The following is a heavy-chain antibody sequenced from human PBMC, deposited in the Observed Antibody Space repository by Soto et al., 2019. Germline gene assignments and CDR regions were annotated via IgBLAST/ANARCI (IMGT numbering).Heavy chain of an antibody. CDR3: ARYHSITMVRGVTVGGMDV. J-gene: IGHJ6*02. CDR1: GYTFTGYY. V-gene: IGHV1-2*04. Sequence: ASVKVSCKASGYTFTGYYMHWVRQAPGQGLERMGWINPNSGGTNYAQKFQGWVTMTRDTSISTAYMELSRLRSDDTAVYYCARYHSITMVRGVTVGGMDVWGQGTTVTVSS. CDR2: INPNSGGT. D-gene: IGHD3-10*01.